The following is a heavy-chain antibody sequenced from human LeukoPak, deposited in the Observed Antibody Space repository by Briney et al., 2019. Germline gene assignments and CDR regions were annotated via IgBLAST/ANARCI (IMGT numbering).Heavy chain of an antibody. D-gene: IGHD3-22*01. J-gene: IGHJ5*02. CDR1: GGSISSYY. V-gene: IGHV4-59*01. CDR3: ARAVKYYYDSSGYPKWFDP. Sequence: SETLSLTCTVSGGSISSYYWSWIRQPPGKGLEWIGYIYYSGSTNYNPSLKSRVTISVDTSKNQFSLKLSSVTAAGTAVYYCARAVKYYYDSSGYPKWFDPWGQGTLVTVSS. CDR2: IYYSGST.